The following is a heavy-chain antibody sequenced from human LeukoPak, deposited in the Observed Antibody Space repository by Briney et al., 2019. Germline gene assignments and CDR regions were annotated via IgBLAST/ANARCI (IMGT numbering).Heavy chain of an antibody. J-gene: IGHJ4*02. CDR1: GFTFSSYA. CDR2: ISGSGGST. D-gene: IGHD4-17*01. V-gene: IGHV3-23*01. CDR3: AKGRPPSGDYVAHFDY. Sequence: GGSLRLSCAASGFTFSSYAMSWVRQAPGKGLEWVSAISGSGGSTYYADSVKGRFTISRDNSKNTLYLQMNSLRAEDTAVYYCAKGRPPSGDYVAHFDYWGQGTLVTVSS.